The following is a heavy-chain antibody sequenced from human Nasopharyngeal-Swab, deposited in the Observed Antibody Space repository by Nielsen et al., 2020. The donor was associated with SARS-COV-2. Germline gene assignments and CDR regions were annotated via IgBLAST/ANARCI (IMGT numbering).Heavy chain of an antibody. V-gene: IGHV4-38-2*02. Sequence: WIRQPPGKGLEWIGSIYHSGSTYYNPSLKSRVTISVDTSKNQFSLKLSSVTAADTAVYYCAGVVWLQSHYYFDYWGQGTLVTVSS. CDR2: IYHSGST. D-gene: IGHD5-24*01. J-gene: IGHJ4*02. CDR3: AGVVWLQSHYYFDY.